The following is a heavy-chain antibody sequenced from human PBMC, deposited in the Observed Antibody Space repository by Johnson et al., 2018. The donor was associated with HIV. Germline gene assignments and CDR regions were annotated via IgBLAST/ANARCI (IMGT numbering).Heavy chain of an antibody. CDR2: ISYDGTNK. CDR1: GCTFSTYD. CDR3: ASDPVPAAIRAFDI. D-gene: IGHD2-2*01. V-gene: IGHV3-30*03. J-gene: IGHJ3*02. Sequence: QVQLVESGGGLVQPGGSLRLSCAASGCTFSTYDMHWVRQAPGKGLEWVAVISYDGTNKYYVDSVKGRFTISRDNAKNSLYLQMNSLRAEDTAVYYCASDPVPAAIRAFDIWGQGTMVTVSS.